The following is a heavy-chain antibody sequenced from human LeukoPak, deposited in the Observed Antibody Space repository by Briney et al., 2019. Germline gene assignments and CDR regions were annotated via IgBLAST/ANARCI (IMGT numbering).Heavy chain of an antibody. CDR2: MSPNSGNT. J-gene: IGHJ4*02. V-gene: IGHV1-8*01. CDR3: ARAVGATNHLDY. D-gene: IGHD1-26*01. Sequence: ASVKVSCKASGYTFTSYEINWVRQATGQGLEWMGWMSPNSGNTGSAQKFQGRLTMTRNKSISTAYMELSSLRSEDTAVYFCARAVGATNHLDYWGQGTLVTASS. CDR1: GYTFTSYE.